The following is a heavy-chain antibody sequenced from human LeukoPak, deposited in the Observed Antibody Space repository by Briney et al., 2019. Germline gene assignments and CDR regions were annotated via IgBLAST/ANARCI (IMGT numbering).Heavy chain of an antibody. CDR2: IYSGGST. V-gene: IGHV3-66*04. J-gene: IGHJ4*02. CDR3: ARLRGMGTYYFDY. D-gene: IGHD7-27*01. Sequence: PGGSLRLSCAASGFTVSSNYMSWVRQAPGNGLEWASVIYSGGSTYYADSVKGRFTISRDNSKNTLYLQMNSLRAEDTAVYYCARLRGMGTYYFDYWGQGTLVTVSS. CDR1: GFTVSSNY.